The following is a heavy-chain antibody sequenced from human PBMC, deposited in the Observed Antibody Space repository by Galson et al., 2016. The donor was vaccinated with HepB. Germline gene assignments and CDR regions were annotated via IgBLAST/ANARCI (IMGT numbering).Heavy chain of an antibody. Sequence: SLRLSCAASGFTYSDYAMSWVRRAPGKGLEWVSEISGGGGSVFYADSVKGRFTIYRDNSKDTLDLQLNGLRVEDTAVYYCAKRGLPPSFYFWGLGTLVTVSS. CDR3: AKRGLPPSFYF. J-gene: IGHJ4*02. CDR2: ISGGGGSV. CDR1: GFTYSDYA. V-gene: IGHV3-23*01.